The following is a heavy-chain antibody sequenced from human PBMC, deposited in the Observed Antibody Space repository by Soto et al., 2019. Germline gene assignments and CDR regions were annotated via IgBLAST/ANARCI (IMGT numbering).Heavy chain of an antibody. CDR2: IKGDEITT. V-gene: IGHV3-74*01. CDR3: ARGLDGAYGHDF. CDR1: GFTFSNYW. Sequence: EVQLVESGENLVQPGGSLRLSCAASGFTFSNYWIHWVRQAPGKGLVWVSRIKGDEITTNYADSVKGRFTISRDNAKNTVFLQMHSLRAEDTALYYCARGLDGAYGHDFWGQGILVTVSS. D-gene: IGHD4-17*01. J-gene: IGHJ4*02.